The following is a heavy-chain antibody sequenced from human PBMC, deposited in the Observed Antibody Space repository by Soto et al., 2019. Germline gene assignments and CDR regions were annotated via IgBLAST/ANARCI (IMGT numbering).Heavy chain of an antibody. CDR2: TNHSGST. CDR3: ARSSIAARRTYDY. Sequence: SETLSLTCAVYGGSFSGYYWSWIRQPPGKGLEWIGETNHSGSTNYNPSLKSRVTIPVDTSKNQFSLKLSSVTAADTAVYYCARSSIAARRTYDYWGQGTLVTVSS. CDR1: GGSFSGYY. V-gene: IGHV4-34*01. D-gene: IGHD6-6*01. J-gene: IGHJ4*02.